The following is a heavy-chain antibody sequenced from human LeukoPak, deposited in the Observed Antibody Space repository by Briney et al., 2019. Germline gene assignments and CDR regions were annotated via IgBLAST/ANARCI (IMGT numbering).Heavy chain of an antibody. CDR1: GHTLTELS. CDR2: FDTQEGET. D-gene: IGHD3-10*01. CDR3: ATPPVWFGEFMSGNSILGYFQD. Sequence: ASVKVSCKISGHTLTELSIHWVRQAPGKGLEWMGGFDTQEGETIFAQNFQGRVTMTEDTSSDTAYMELSSLTSEDTAVYDCATPPVWFGEFMSGNSILGYFQDWGQGTLVTVSS. V-gene: IGHV1-24*01. J-gene: IGHJ1*01.